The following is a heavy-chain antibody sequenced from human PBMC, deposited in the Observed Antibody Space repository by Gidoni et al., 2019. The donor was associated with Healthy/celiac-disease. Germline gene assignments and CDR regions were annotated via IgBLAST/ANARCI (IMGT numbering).Heavy chain of an antibody. CDR3: AHSNSRSTYCSGGSCYSPFPFDY. D-gene: IGHD2-15*01. CDR2: IYWDDDK. J-gene: IGHJ4*02. CDR1: GFSLSTSGVG. V-gene: IGHV2-5*02. Sequence: QITLKESGPTLVKPTQTLTLTCTFSGFSLSTSGVGVGWIRQPPGKALEWLALIYWDDDKRYSPSLKSRLTITKDTSKNQVVLTMTNMDPVDTATYYCAHSNSRSTYCSGGSCYSPFPFDYWGQGTLVTVSS.